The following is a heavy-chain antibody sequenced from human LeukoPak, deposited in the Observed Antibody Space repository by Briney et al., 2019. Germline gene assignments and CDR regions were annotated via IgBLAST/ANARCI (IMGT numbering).Heavy chain of an antibody. CDR2: ISGSGGST. D-gene: IGHD5-18*01. CDR3: AKGPGYSYGYALDY. J-gene: IGHJ4*02. CDR1: GFTFSSYA. V-gene: IGHV3-23*01. Sequence: RGSLRLSCAASGFTFSSYAMSWVRQAPGKGLEWVSAISGSGGSTYYADSVKGRFTISRDNSKNTLYRQMNSLRAEDTAVYYCAKGPGYSYGYALDYWGQGTLVTVSS.